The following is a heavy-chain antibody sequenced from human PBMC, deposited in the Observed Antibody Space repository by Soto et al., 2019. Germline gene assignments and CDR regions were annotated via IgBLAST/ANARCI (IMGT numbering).Heavy chain of an antibody. CDR2: ISGSGGST. J-gene: IGHJ4*02. CDR3: ARTTVVTGDYFDY. V-gene: IGHV3-23*01. D-gene: IGHD4-17*01. Sequence: PGGSLRPSCAASGFTFSSYAMSWVRQAPGKGLEWVSAISGSGGSTYYADSVKGRFTISRDNSKNTLYLQMNSLRAEDTAVYYCARTTVVTGDYFDYWGQGTLVTVSS. CDR1: GFTFSSYA.